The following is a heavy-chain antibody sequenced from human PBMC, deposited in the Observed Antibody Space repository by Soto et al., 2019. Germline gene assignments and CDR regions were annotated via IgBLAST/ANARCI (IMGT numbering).Heavy chain of an antibody. Sequence: GGSLRLSCAASGFTFSSYAMSWVRQAPGKGLEWVSAISGSGGSTYYADSVKGRFTISRDNSKNTLYLQMNSLRAEDTAVYYCAKNGSSSENYYHYGMDVWGQGTTVTVSS. J-gene: IGHJ6*02. CDR1: GFTFSSYA. CDR3: AKNGSSSENYYHYGMDV. D-gene: IGHD6-6*01. V-gene: IGHV3-23*01. CDR2: ISGSGGST.